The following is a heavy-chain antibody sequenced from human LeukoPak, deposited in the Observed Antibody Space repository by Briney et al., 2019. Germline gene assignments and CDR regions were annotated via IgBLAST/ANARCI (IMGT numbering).Heavy chain of an antibody. CDR1: GFTFTSSV. CDR3: AADRAGSYLRFVY. V-gene: IGHV1-58*01. J-gene: IGHJ4*02. Sequence: SVKLSCTASGFTFTSSVAQGVRQARGQRLEWIGWIVVGSGNTNYAQKFQERVTITRDMSTSTAYMELSSLRFEDTAVYYCAADRAGSYLRFVYWGQGTPVTVSS. CDR2: IVVGSGNT. D-gene: IGHD3-10*01.